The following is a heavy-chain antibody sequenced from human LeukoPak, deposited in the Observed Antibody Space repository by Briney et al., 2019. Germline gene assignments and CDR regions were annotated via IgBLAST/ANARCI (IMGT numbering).Heavy chain of an antibody. J-gene: IGHJ1*01. CDR1: GGSISSSSYY. V-gene: IGHV4-39*07. CDR2: IYYSGST. Sequence: SETLCLTCTVSGGSISSSSYYWGWIRQPPGTGLEWIGSIYYSGSTNYNPSLKSRVTISVDTSKNQFSLKLSSVTAADTAVYYCARTSRRIAARQGPRLYFQHWGQGTLVTVSS. D-gene: IGHD6-6*01. CDR3: ARTSRRIAARQGPRLYFQH.